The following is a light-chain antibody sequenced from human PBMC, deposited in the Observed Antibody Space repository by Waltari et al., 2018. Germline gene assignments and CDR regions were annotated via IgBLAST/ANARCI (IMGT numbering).Light chain of an antibody. V-gene: IGLV2-14*03. CDR2: DVS. CDR1: SSDVGAYNY. Sequence: QSALTQPASVSGSPGQSITISCTGTSSDVGAYNYVSWSQQHPGKVPNLIIYDVSHGPSGVSFRFSGSKSDNSASLTISGLQAEDEADYYCISYTTSDTRIFGGGTKLTVL. CDR3: ISYTTSDTRI. J-gene: IGLJ2*01.